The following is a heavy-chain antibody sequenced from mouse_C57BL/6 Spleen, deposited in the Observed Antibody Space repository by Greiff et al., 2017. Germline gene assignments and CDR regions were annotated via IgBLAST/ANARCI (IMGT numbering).Heavy chain of an antibody. V-gene: IGHV14-4*01. J-gene: IGHJ2*01. CDR1: GFNIKDDY. D-gene: IGHD2-3*01. CDR3: TTRWLLPFDY. CDR2: IDPENGDT. Sequence: VQLQQSGAELVRPGASVKLSCTASGFNIKDDYMNWVKQRPEQGLEWIGWIDPENGDTEYASKFQGKATITADTSSNTAYLQLSSLTSEDTAVYYCTTRWLLPFDYWGQGTTLTVSS.